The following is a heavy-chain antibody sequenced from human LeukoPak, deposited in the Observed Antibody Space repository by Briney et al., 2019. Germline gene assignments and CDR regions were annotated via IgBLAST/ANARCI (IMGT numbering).Heavy chain of an antibody. D-gene: IGHD3-16*01. CDR2: IIPIFGTA. J-gene: IGHJ3*02. CDR1: GGTFSSYA. CDR3: ARDLRGLDAFDI. V-gene: IGHV1-69*13. Sequence: GASVKVSCKASGGTFSSYAISWVRQAPGQGLEWMGGIIPIFGTANYAQKFQGRVTITADESTSTAYVELSSLRSEDTAVYYCARDLRGLDAFDIWGQGTMVTVSS.